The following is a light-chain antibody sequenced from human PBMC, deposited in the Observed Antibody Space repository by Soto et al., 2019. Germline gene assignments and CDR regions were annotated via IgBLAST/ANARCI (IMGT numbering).Light chain of an antibody. CDR3: QQYYSTPRT. CDR1: QSVLYSSNNKNY. Sequence: DIVMTQSPDSLAVSLVERATINCTSSQSVLYSSNNKNYLAWYQQKPGQPLKLLIYWASTRASGVPDRFSVSGSRTDFTLTISCLQAEDVAVYYCQQYYSTPRTFGQGTKVEIK. J-gene: IGKJ1*01. CDR2: WAS. V-gene: IGKV4-1*01.